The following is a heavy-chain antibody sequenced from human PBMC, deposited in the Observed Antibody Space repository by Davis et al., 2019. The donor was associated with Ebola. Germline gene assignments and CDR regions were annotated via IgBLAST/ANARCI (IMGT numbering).Heavy chain of an antibody. D-gene: IGHD2-2*01. CDR3: ARDPAAGIDY. CDR1: GYTFTSYA. V-gene: IGHV1-3*01. J-gene: IGHJ4*02. CDR2: INAGNGNT. Sequence: ASVKVSCKASGYTFTSYAMHWVRQAPGQRLEWMGWINAGNGNTKYSQKFQGRVTITRDTSASTAYMELSSLRSDDTAVYYCARDPAAGIDYWGQGTLVTVSS.